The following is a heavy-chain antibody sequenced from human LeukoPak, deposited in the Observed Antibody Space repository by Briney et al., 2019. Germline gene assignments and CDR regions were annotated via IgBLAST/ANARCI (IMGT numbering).Heavy chain of an antibody. CDR2: ISGSGGST. V-gene: IGHV3-23*01. D-gene: IGHD2-2*01. CDR3: AKGAVVVAAAHFDY. J-gene: IGHJ4*02. Sequence: GGSLRLSCAASGFTFDDYAMHWVRQAPGKGLEWVSAISGSGGSTYYADSVKGRFTISRDNSKNTLYLQMNSLRAEDTAVYYCAKGAVVVAAAHFDYWGQGTLVTVSS. CDR1: GFTFDDYA.